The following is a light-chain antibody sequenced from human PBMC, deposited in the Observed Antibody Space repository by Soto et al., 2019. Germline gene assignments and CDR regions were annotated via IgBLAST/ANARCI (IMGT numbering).Light chain of an antibody. CDR1: STDFVGYNR. J-gene: IGLJ1*01. V-gene: IGLV2-18*01. Sequence: QSALTQPTSVSGSPGQSVTISCTGTSTDFVGYNRVSWYQQPPGTAPKLMIYEVSKRPSGVPDRFSGSKSGNTASLPISGLQAADEADYYCSLYTSENAYVFGTGTKVTVL. CDR2: EVS. CDR3: SLYTSENAYV.